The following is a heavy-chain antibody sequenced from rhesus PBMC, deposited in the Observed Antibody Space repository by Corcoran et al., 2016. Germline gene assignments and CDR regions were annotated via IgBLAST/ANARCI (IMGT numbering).Heavy chain of an antibody. D-gene: IGHD4-29*01. Sequence: QVQLQESGPGLVKPSETLSLTCAVSGASISSYWWSWIRQPPGKGLEWIGEINGNSGSTYYNPSLKSRVTISKDASKNQFSLKLSSVTAADTAVYYCARDLSGSSYGYWGQGVLVTVSS. CDR1: GASISSYW. CDR3: ARDLSGSSYGY. V-gene: IGHV4-80*01. CDR2: INGNSGST. J-gene: IGHJ4*01.